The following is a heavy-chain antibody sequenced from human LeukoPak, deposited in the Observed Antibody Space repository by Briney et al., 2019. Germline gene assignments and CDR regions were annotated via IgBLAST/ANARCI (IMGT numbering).Heavy chain of an antibody. Sequence: GRSLRLSCAASGFSFSSHSMNWVRQAPGKGLEWVSAISGSGGSTYYADSVKGRFTISRDNSKNTLYLQMNSLRAEDTAVYYCARDNTAAGWFDPWGQGTLVTVSS. V-gene: IGHV3-23*01. CDR2: ISGSGGST. J-gene: IGHJ5*02. CDR3: ARDNTAAGWFDP. D-gene: IGHD6-13*01. CDR1: GFSFSSHS.